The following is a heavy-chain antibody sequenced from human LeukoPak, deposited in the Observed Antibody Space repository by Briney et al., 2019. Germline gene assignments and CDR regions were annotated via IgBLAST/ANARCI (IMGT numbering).Heavy chain of an antibody. CDR2: IIPIFGTA. V-gene: IGHV1-69*06. Sequence: GASVKVSCKAPGGTFSNYAISWVRQAPGQGLEWMGGIIPIFGTANYAQKFQGRVTITADISTSTAYMELASLRFEDMAVYYCASGVWGWVPSYHYYNMDVWGKGTTVSVSS. J-gene: IGHJ6*03. CDR3: ASGVWGWVPSYHYYNMDV. CDR1: GGTFSNYA. D-gene: IGHD7-27*01.